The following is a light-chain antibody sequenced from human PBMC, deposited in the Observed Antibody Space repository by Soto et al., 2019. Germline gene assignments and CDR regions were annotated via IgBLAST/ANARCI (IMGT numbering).Light chain of an antibody. CDR1: QTISSW. Sequence: DSQMTQSHSTLSGAVGDRVTITCRASQTISSWLAWYQQKPGKAPKLLIYAASSLQSGVPSRFSGSGSGTDFTLTISSLQPEDFATYYCQQSYSTPSTFGPGTKVDIK. CDR2: AAS. J-gene: IGKJ3*01. CDR3: QQSYSTPST. V-gene: IGKV1-39*01.